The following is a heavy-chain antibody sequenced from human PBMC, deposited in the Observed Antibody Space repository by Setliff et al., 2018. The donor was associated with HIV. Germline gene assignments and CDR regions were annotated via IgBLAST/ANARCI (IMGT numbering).Heavy chain of an antibody. CDR1: GFSVSSGGVG. CDR3: ARLMKTYYYDTSGYYAPWGNFDH. J-gene: IGHJ4*02. D-gene: IGHD3-22*01. Sequence: SGPTVVNPTETLTLTCILSGFSVSSGGVGVGWIRQAPGKALEWLALIHWDDEKSYSTSLKSRLTISKDTSKSQVVLTMTNLDPVDTATYYCARLMKTYYYDTSGYYAPWGNFDHWDQGTLVTVSS. V-gene: IGHV2-26*01. CDR2: IHWDDEK.